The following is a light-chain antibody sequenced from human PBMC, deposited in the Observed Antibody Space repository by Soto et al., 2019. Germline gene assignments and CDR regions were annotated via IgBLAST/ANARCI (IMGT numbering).Light chain of an antibody. V-gene: IGKV3-20*01. Sequence: EIVLTQSPGTLSLSPGERATLSCRASQSVNSNYLAWYQQKPGQVPRPLIYGASIRAAGVPDRLSGSGSGTDFSLPISGLEPEDYAEYYCQQYSTSPCTSGHANKWEIK. CDR3: QQYSTSPCT. CDR1: QSVNSNY. CDR2: GAS. J-gene: IGKJ2*01.